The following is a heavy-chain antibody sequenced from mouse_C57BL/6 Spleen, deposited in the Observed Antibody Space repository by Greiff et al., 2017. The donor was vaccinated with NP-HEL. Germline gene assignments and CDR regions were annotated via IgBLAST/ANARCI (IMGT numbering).Heavy chain of an antibody. CDR2: IYPGDGDT. Sequence: VQLQQSGPELVKPGASVKISCKASGYAFSSSWMNWVKQRPGKGLEWIGRIYPGDGDTNYNGKFKGKATLTADKSSSTAYMQLSSLTSEDSAVYFCARAQADFDYWGQGTTLTVSS. CDR3: ARAQADFDY. J-gene: IGHJ2*01. CDR1: GYAFSSSW. V-gene: IGHV1-82*01. D-gene: IGHD3-2*02.